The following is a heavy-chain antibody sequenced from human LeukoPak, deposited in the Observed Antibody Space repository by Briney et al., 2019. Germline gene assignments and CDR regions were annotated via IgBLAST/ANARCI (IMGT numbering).Heavy chain of an antibody. Sequence: PSATLSLTCTVSGGSINNYYWSWIRQPPGKGLEWIGYIYYSGSTNYNPSLKSRVTISVDTSKNQFSLKLSSVTAADTAVYYCARDRASGYNNWFDSWGQGTLVTVSS. J-gene: IGHJ5*01. CDR2: IYYSGST. CDR1: GGSINNYY. CDR3: ARDRASGYNNWFDS. V-gene: IGHV4-59*01. D-gene: IGHD3-3*01.